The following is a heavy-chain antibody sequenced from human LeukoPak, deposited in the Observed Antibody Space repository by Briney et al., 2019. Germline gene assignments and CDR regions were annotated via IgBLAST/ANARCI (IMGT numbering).Heavy chain of an antibody. CDR1: GFTFDDYG. CDR3: ARGSYYYDSSGYYYDY. D-gene: IGHD3-22*01. Sequence: PGGSLRLSCAASGFTFDDYGMSWVRQAPGKGLELVSGINWNGGSTGYADSVKGRFTISRDNAKNSLYLQMNSLRAEDTALYYCARGSYYYDSSGYYYDYWGQGTLVTVSS. CDR2: INWNGGST. V-gene: IGHV3-20*04. J-gene: IGHJ4*02.